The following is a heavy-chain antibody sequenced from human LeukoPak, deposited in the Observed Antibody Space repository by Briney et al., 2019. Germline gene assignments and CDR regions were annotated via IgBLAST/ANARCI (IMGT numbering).Heavy chain of an antibody. J-gene: IGHJ4*02. D-gene: IGHD1-26*01. CDR2: ISWNSGSI. CDR1: GFTFDDYA. V-gene: IGHV3-9*01. CDR3: AKDIRWELGGMDY. Sequence: PGRSLRLSCAASGFTFDDYAMHWVRQAPGKGLEWVSGISWNSGSIGYADSVKGRFTISRDNAKNSLYLQMNSLRAEDTALYYCAKDIRWELGGMDYWGQGTLVTVSS.